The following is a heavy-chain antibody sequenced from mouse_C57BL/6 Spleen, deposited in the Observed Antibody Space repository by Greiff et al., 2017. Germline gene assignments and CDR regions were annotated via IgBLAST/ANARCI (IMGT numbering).Heavy chain of an antibody. CDR1: GYTFTSYW. Sequence: QVQLQQPGAELVRPGSSVKLSCKASGYTFTSYWMDWVKQRPGQGLEWIGNIYPSDSETHYNQKFKDKATLTVDKSSSTAYMQLSSLTSEDSAVYYCARVDGYSSWFAYWGQGTLVTVSA. CDR2: IYPSDSET. CDR3: ARVDGYSSWFAY. J-gene: IGHJ3*01. V-gene: IGHV1-61*01. D-gene: IGHD2-3*01.